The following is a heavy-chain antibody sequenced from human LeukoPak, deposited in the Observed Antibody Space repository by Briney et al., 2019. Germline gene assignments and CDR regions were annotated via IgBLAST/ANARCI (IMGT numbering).Heavy chain of an antibody. V-gene: IGHV3-21*04. J-gene: IGHJ4*02. CDR2: ISSSSSYI. CDR3: AKGVLGSCNGASCYPLDY. CDR1: GFTFSSYS. Sequence: GGSLRLSCAASGFTFSSYSMNWVRQAPGKGLEWVSSISSSSSYIYYADSVKGRFTISRDNSKNTLFLQMNSLRADDTAIYYCAKGVLGSCNGASCYPLDYWGQGTLVTVSS. D-gene: IGHD2-15*01.